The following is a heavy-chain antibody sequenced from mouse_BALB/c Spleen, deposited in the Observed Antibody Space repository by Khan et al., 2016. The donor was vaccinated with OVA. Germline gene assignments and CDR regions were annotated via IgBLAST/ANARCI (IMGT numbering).Heavy chain of an antibody. CDR3: TRHGYVAWFTY. J-gene: IGHJ3*01. CDR2: IDPFSGGT. V-gene: IGHV1S135*01. CDR1: GYSFSSYY. Sequence: KQSGPELMKPGSSVKISCKASGYSFSSYYIHWVMQSHGKSLEWIGYIDPFSGGTNYNQKFKGKATLTVDRSSSTAYIHLSNLTSEDSAVYFCTRHGYVAWFTYWGQGTLVTVSA. D-gene: IGHD2-2*01.